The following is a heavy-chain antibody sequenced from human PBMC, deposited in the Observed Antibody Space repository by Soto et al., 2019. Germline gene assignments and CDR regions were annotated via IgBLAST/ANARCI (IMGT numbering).Heavy chain of an antibody. CDR3: ARDRSWATVINYFDY. V-gene: IGHV7-4-1*01. J-gene: IGHJ4*02. CDR2: INTNTGNP. Sequence: QVRLGQSGSELKKPGASVKVSSKAPGYTFTSYAMNWVRQAPGQGLEWMGWINTNTGNPTYAQGFTGRFVFSLDTSVSTAYLQICSLKAEDTAVYYCARDRSWATVINYFDYWGQGTLVTVSS. D-gene: IGHD4-17*01. CDR1: GYTFTSYA.